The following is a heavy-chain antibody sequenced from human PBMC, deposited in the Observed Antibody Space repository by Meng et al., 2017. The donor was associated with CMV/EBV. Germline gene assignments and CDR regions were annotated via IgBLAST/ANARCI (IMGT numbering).Heavy chain of an antibody. CDR3: ARDLGPGSMGSGSFDY. CDR2: ISSGSSYI. J-gene: IGHJ4*02. Sequence: GESLKISCAASGFTFSSYSMNWVRQAPGKGLEWVSSISSGSSYIYYADSVKGRFTISRDNAKNSLYLQMNSLRAEDTAVYYCARDLGPGSMGSGSFDYWGQGTLVTVSS. CDR1: GFTFSSYS. V-gene: IGHV3-21*01. D-gene: IGHD3-22*01.